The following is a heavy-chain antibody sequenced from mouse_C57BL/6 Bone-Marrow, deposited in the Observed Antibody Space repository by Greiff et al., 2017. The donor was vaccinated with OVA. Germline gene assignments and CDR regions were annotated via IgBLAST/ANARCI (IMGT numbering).Heavy chain of an antibody. D-gene: IGHD4-1*01. Sequence: QVQLQQPGAELVKPGASVKLSCKASGYTFTSYWMHWVKQRPGQGLEWIGMIHPNSGSTNYNEKFKSKATLTVDKSSSTAYMQLSSLTSEDSAVYYCASAPNGDGDAMDYWGQGTSVTVSS. CDR1: GYTFTSYW. CDR3: ASAPNGDGDAMDY. CDR2: IHPNSGST. J-gene: IGHJ4*01. V-gene: IGHV1-64*01.